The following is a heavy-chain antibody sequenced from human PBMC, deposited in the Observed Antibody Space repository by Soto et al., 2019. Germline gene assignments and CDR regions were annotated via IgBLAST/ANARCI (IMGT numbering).Heavy chain of an antibody. CDR3: ARGNQYYYDGSGSIDY. J-gene: IGHJ4*02. V-gene: IGHV3-30*03. CDR2: ISYDGSNK. D-gene: IGHD3-22*01. CDR1: GFTFSTYG. Sequence: VQLVESGGGVVQPGRSLRLSCAASGFTFSTYGIHWVRQAPGKGLEWVAVISYDGSNKYYADSVKGRFTISRDNSKNTLSLQMNSLRTEDTAVYYCARGNQYYYDGSGSIDYWGQGTLVTVSS.